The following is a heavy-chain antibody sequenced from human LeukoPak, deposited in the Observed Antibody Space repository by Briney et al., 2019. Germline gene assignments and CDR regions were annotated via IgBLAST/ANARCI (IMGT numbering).Heavy chain of an antibody. CDR1: GFTISSYG. Sequence: PGRSLRLSCAASGFTISSYGIHWVRQAPSKGLEWVAVIWYDGSNKYYADSVKGRFTISRDNSKNTLYLQMNSLRAEDTAVYYCARDRYDILTGERIQVVYHYYYGMDVWGQGTTVTVSS. D-gene: IGHD3-9*01. CDR2: IWYDGSNK. V-gene: IGHV3-33*08. J-gene: IGHJ6*02. CDR3: ARDRYDILTGERIQVVYHYYYGMDV.